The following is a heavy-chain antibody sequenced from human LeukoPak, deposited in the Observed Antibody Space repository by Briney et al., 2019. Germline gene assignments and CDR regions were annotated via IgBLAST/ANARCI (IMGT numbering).Heavy chain of an antibody. V-gene: IGHV3-49*04. CDR2: IKSKTYGETT. D-gene: IGHD7-27*01. CDR1: GITFSRYS. J-gene: IGHJ4*02. Sequence: PGGSLRVSCLTSGITFSRYSMNWVRQAPGKGLEWLGFIKSKTYGETTEYAASVKGRFTISRDDSNSIAYLQMNNLKIEDTAVYYCTRTGGWGQGTLVTVSS. CDR3: TRTGG.